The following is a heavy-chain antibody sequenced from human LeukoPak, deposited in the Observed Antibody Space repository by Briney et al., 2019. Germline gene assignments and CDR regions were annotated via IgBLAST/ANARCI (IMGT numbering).Heavy chain of an antibody. CDR2: IYYSGST. CDR3: ASYDFWSGYYGY. D-gene: IGHD3-3*01. Sequence: PSETLSLTCTVSGGSISSSSYYWGWIRQPPGKGLEWIGSIYYSGSTYYNPSLKSRVTIPVDTSKNQFSLKLSSVTAADTAVYYCASYDFWSGYYGYWGQGTLVTVSS. J-gene: IGHJ4*02. CDR1: GGSISSSSYY. V-gene: IGHV4-39*01.